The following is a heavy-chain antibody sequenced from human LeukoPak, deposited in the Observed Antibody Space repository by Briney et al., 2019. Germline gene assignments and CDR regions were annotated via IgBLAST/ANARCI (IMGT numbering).Heavy chain of an antibody. CDR1: GGSISSSSYY. CDR2: IYYSGST. Sequence: SETLSLTCTVSGGSISSSSYYWGWIRQPPGKGLEWIGSIYYSGSTYYNPSLKSRVTISVDTSKNQFSLKLSSVTAADTAVYYCASETGLTYYRDYWGQGTLVTVPS. D-gene: IGHD3-10*01. J-gene: IGHJ4*02. V-gene: IGHV4-39*01. CDR3: ASETGLTYYRDY.